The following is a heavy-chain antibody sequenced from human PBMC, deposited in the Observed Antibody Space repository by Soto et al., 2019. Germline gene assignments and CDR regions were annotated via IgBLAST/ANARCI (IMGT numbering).Heavy chain of an antibody. V-gene: IGHV5-10-1*01. J-gene: IGHJ4*02. Sequence: PGESLKISCKGSGYSFAGYWITWVRQKPGKGLEWMGRIDPSDSQTYYSPSFRGHVTISVTKSITTVFLQWSSLRASDTAMYYCARQIYDSDTGPNFQYYLASSGQGTPVTVSS. D-gene: IGHD3-22*01. CDR2: IDPSDSQT. CDR3: ARQIYDSDTGPNFQYYLAS. CDR1: GYSFAGYW.